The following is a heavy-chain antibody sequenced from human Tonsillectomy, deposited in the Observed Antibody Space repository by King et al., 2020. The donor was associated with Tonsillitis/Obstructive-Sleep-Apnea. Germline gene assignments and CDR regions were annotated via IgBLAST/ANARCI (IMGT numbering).Heavy chain of an antibody. Sequence: VQLVESGGDLVQPGGSLRLSCAASGFIFSSYWMTWVRQAPGKGLEWVANIKQDGSEKYSVDSVKGRFTISRDNAKNSLYLQMNSLRAEDTAVYYCARGSYGGNKLDYYYMDVWGKGTTVTVSS. D-gene: IGHD4-23*01. CDR2: IKQDGSEK. J-gene: IGHJ6*03. CDR3: ARGSYGGNKLDYYYMDV. CDR1: GFIFSSYW. V-gene: IGHV3-7*04.